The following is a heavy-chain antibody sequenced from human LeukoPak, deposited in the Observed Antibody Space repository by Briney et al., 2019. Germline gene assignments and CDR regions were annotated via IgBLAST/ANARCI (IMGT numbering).Heavy chain of an antibody. CDR1: GDSVSSNSAA. Sequence: SHTLSLTCAISGDSVSSNSAAWNWIRKSPSRGIDWLGRTYYRSKWYNDYAVSVKSRININPDTSKNQFSLQLNSATPEDTAVYYCARAGYSSGWYDYWGQGTLVTVSS. CDR3: ARAGYSSGWYDY. J-gene: IGHJ4*02. CDR2: TYYRSKWYN. V-gene: IGHV6-1*01. D-gene: IGHD6-19*01.